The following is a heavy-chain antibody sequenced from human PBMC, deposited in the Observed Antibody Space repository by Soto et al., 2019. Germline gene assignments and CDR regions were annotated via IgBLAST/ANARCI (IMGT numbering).Heavy chain of an antibody. Sequence: QVTLKEAGPTLLKPTQTLTLTCTFSGFSLSTSGMGVGWIRQPPGKALEWLALIYWDDDRRHSPSLKSRLTITKDTSKNQVVLTMTNMDPVDTATYYCARRYYDTLTGLPYYFDSWGQGTLVTVSS. CDR3: ARRYYDTLTGLPYYFDS. V-gene: IGHV2-5*02. D-gene: IGHD3-9*01. CDR1: GFSLSTSGMG. CDR2: IYWDDDR. J-gene: IGHJ4*02.